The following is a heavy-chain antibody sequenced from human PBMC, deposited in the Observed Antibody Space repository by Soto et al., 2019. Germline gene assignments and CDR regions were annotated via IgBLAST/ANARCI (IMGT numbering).Heavy chain of an antibody. CDR2: ISGSGGST. J-gene: IGHJ6*02. CDR1: GFTFSSYA. D-gene: IGHD2-2*01. CDR3: AKLLLYCSSTSCYFQSYYYYGMDV. Sequence: GGSLRLSCAASGFTFSSYAMSWVRQAPGKGLEWVSAISGSGGSTYYADSVKGRFTISRNNSKNTLYLQMNSLRAEDTAVYYCAKLLLYCSSTSCYFQSYYYYGMDVWGQGTTVTVSS. V-gene: IGHV3-23*01.